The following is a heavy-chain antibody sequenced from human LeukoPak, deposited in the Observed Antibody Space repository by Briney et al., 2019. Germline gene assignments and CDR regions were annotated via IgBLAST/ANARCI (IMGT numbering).Heavy chain of an antibody. CDR3: ARGVLEILYYRDYARPKYYFDY. D-gene: IGHD2-8*01. J-gene: IGHJ4*02. CDR1: GYTFTSYA. CDR2: IIPIFGTA. V-gene: IGHV1-69*13. Sequence: SVKVSCKASGYTFTSYAISWVRQAPGQGLEWMGGIIPIFGTANYAQKFQGRVTITADESTSTAYMELSSLRSEDTAVYYCARGVLEILYYRDYARPKYYFDYWGQGTLVTVSS.